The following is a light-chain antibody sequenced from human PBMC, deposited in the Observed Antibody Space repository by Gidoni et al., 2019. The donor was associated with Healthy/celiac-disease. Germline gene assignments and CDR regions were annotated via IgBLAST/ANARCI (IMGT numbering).Light chain of an antibody. V-gene: IGKV3-20*01. Sequence: TLSLSPGERATLSCRASQSVSSSYLAWYQQKPGQAPRLLIYGASSRATGIPDRFSGSGSGTDFTLTISRLEPEEFAVYYCQQYGSSPMYTFGQXTKLEIK. J-gene: IGKJ2*01. CDR2: GAS. CDR3: QQYGSSPMYT. CDR1: QSVSSSY.